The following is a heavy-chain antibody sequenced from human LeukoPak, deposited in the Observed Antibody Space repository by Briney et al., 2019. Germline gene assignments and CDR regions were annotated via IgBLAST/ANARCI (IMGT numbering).Heavy chain of an antibody. Sequence: GGSLRLSCAASGFTFSSYSMNWVRQAPGKGLEWVSYISSSSTIYYADSVKGRFTISRDNAKNSLYLQMNSLRDEDTAVYYCAREDIVATIDYWGQGTLVTVSS. CDR1: GFTFSSYS. CDR3: AREDIVATIDY. CDR2: ISSSSTI. V-gene: IGHV3-48*02. D-gene: IGHD5-12*01. J-gene: IGHJ4*02.